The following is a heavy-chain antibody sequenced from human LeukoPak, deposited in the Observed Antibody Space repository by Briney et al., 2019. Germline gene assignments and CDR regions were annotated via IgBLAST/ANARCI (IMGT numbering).Heavy chain of an antibody. D-gene: IGHD3-22*01. CDR2: ISGSGGST. V-gene: IGHV3-23*01. Sequence: TGGSLRLSCGASGFTFSSYAMSWVRQAPGKGLEWVSAISGSGGSTYYADSVKGRFTISRDNSKNTLYLQMNSLRAEDTAVYYCAKGPYDSSGYYIDYWGQGTLVTVSS. CDR1: GFTFSSYA. J-gene: IGHJ4*02. CDR3: AKGPYDSSGYYIDY.